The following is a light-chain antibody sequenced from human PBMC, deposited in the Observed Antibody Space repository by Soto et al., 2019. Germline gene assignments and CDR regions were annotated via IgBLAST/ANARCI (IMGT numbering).Light chain of an antibody. J-gene: IGLJ2*01. CDR1: SSDVGGYNY. V-gene: IGLV2-14*01. CDR2: DVS. CDR3: SSYTSRSTVV. Sequence: QSALTQPASMSGSPGQSITISCTGTSSDVGGYNYVSWYQRHPGKAPKLMIYDVSNRPSGVSKRFSGSKSGNTASLTISGLQAEDEADYYCSSYTSRSTVVFGGGTKLTVL.